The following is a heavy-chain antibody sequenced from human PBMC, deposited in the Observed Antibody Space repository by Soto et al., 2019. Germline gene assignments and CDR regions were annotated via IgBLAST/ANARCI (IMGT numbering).Heavy chain of an antibody. J-gene: IGHJ5*02. D-gene: IGHD6-19*01. Sequence: ASVKVSCKASGYTFTSYAMHWVRQAPGQRLEWMGWINAGNGNTKYSQKFQGRVTITRDTSTSTAYMELRSLRSEDTAVYYCARESAVAALDPWGQGTLVTVSS. V-gene: IGHV1-3*01. CDR1: GYTFTSYA. CDR2: INAGNGNT. CDR3: ARESAVAALDP.